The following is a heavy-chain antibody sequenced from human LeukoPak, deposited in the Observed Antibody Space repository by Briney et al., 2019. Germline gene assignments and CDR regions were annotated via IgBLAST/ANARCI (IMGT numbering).Heavy chain of an antibody. J-gene: IGHJ4*02. CDR1: GFTFSDHY. CDR2: ISSSGSSI. CDR3: ARNAYSYGSPSAY. D-gene: IGHD5-18*01. Sequence: GGSLRLSCAASGFTFSDHYMTWIRQAPGKGLEWVSYISSSGSSIYYADSVKGRFAISRDNAKNSLYLQMNSLRVEDTAVYYCARNAYSYGSPSAYWGQGTLVTVSS. V-gene: IGHV3-11*01.